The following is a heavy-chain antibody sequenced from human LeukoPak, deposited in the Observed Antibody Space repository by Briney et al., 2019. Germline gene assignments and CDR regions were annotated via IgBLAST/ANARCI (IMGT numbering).Heavy chain of an antibody. V-gene: IGHV3-74*01. Sequence: GGSLRLSCAASGFTFSNHWMHWVRQVPGKGLVWVSRSDGGGSSTSYADSVKGRFSISRDNAKNSLHLQMNSLRAEDTAVYYCARGGPFEVSNYYGMDVWGQGTTVTVSS. D-gene: IGHD4-11*01. CDR3: ARGGPFEVSNYYGMDV. CDR2: SDGGGSST. CDR1: GFTFSNHW. J-gene: IGHJ6*02.